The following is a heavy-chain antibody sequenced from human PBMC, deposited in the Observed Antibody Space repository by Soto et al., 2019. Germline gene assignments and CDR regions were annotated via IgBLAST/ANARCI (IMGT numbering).Heavy chain of an antibody. D-gene: IGHD6-19*01. V-gene: IGHV3-7*05. CDR1: GFTFSSSW. CDR3: ARDVGSGWFES. CDR2: IKQDDSKK. Sequence: EVQLVESGGGLVQPGGSLRLSCAASGFTFSSSWMSWVRQGLDKGLEWVANIKQDDSKKNYVESVQGRFTISRDNAKNSLYLQMDNLRAEDTAVYFCARDVGSGWFESWGPGTQVTVSS. J-gene: IGHJ5*01.